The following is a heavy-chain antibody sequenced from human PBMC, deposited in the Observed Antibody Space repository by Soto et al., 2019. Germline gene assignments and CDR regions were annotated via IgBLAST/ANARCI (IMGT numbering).Heavy chain of an antibody. CDR2: IRDKGNNYAT. CDR1: GFTFSGSA. J-gene: IGHJ3*02. CDR3: ARLDAPGDRAFDI. Sequence: EVQLVESGGGLVQPGGSLKLSCAASGFTFSGSAIHWVRQASGKGLEWVARIRDKGNNYATAYAASVKGRFTKSRDDSKNTAFMQMNSLSTEDTSVYYCARLDAPGDRAFDIWGQGTMVTVSS. D-gene: IGHD2-2*01. V-gene: IGHV3-73*01.